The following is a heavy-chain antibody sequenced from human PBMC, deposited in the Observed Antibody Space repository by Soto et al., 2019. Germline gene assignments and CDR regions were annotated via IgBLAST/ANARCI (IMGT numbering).Heavy chain of an antibody. J-gene: IGHJ4*02. Sequence: SETLSLTCTVSGGSISSGDYYWSWIRQPPGKGLECIGYIYYSGSTYYNPSLKSRVTISVDTSKNQFSLKLSSVTAADTAVYYCARDGDYYDSSGYYWRYFDYWGQGTLVTVSS. CDR1: GGSISSGDYY. CDR2: IYYSGST. CDR3: ARDGDYYDSSGYYWRYFDY. D-gene: IGHD3-22*01. V-gene: IGHV4-30-4*01.